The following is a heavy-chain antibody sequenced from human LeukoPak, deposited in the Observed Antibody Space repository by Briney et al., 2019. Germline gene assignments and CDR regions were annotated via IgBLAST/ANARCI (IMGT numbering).Heavy chain of an antibody. CDR1: GGCFSGYY. CDR2: INHSGST. CDR3: ARRTRAVAGNNWFDP. Sequence: SETLSLTCAVYGGCFSGYYWSWIRQPPGKGLEWIGEINHSGSTNYNPSLKSRVTISVDTSKNQFSLKLSSVTAADTAVYYCARRTRAVAGNNWFDPWGQGTLVTVSS. V-gene: IGHV4-34*01. J-gene: IGHJ5*02. D-gene: IGHD6-19*01.